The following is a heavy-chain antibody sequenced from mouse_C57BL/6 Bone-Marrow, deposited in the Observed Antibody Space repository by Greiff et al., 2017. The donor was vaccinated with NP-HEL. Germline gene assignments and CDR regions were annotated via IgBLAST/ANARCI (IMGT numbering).Heavy chain of an antibody. V-gene: IGHV14-4*01. Sequence: VQLQQSGAELVRPGASVKLSCTASGFNIKDDYMHWVKQRPEQGLEWIGWIDPENGDTEYASKFQGKATITADTSSNTAYLQLSSLTSEDTAVYYCIYGLYYFDYWGQGTTLTVSS. CDR1: GFNIKDDY. CDR3: IYGLYYFDY. CDR2: IDPENGDT. J-gene: IGHJ2*01. D-gene: IGHD1-1*02.